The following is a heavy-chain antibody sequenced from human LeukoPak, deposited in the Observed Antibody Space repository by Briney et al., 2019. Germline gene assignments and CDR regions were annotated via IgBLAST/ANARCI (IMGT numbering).Heavy chain of an antibody. CDR3: ARAQLMGNYFDY. CDR2: ISSSSSYI. V-gene: IGHV3-21*04. D-gene: IGHD2-8*01. Sequence: GGSLRLSCAASGFTFSSYSMNWVRQAPGKGLEWVSSISSSSSYIYYADSVKGRFTISRDNAKNSLYLQMNSRRAEDTAVYYCARAQLMGNYFDYWGQGTLVTVSS. CDR1: GFTFSSYS. J-gene: IGHJ4*02.